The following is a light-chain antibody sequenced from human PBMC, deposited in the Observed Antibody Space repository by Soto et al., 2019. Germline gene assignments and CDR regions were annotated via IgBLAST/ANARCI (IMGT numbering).Light chain of an antibody. CDR1: QSVGNN. J-gene: IGKJ1*01. Sequence: EIVLTQSPATLSLSPGERATLSCRASQSVGNNLAWYQQKPGQAPGLLIYEASSRATGIPDRFSGSGSGTDFTLAISRLEPEDFAVYYCQQYVRSPWTFGRGTKV. CDR3: QQYVRSPWT. V-gene: IGKV3-20*01. CDR2: EAS.